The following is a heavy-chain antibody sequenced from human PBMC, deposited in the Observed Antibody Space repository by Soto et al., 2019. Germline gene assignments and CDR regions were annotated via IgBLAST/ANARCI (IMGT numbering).Heavy chain of an antibody. Sequence: QVQLQESGPGLVKPSETLSLTCNVSGGSISNYHWSWIRQPPGRGLEWIGYINDSGSTDYNPSLKSRVTISVDTSKSQFSLKLRSVTAADTAVYYCARHGRCSSMVPTKWGQGILVTVSS. V-gene: IGHV4-59*08. J-gene: IGHJ4*02. CDR1: GGSISNYH. D-gene: IGHD5-12*01. CDR3: ARHGRCSSMVPTK. CDR2: INDSGST.